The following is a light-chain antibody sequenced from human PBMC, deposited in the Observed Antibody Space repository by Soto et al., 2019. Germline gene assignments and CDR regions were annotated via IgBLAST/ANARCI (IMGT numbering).Light chain of an antibody. J-gene: IGKJ1*01. Sequence: DIQMTQSPSSLSASIGDRVTITCRASQSISSDLCWYKQKPGNAPKLLIYASILQSGVPSRFSGCGSGTDFTLTIPSLQPEDFATYYCQQGHGTFGQGTKVEVK. CDR1: QSISSD. V-gene: IGKV1-39*01. CDR3: QQGHGT. CDR2: AS.